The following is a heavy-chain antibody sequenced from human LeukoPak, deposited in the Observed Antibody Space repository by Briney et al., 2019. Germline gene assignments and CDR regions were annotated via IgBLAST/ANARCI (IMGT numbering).Heavy chain of an antibody. V-gene: IGHV5-51*01. J-gene: IGHJ6*03. CDR1: GYIFTSYR. CDR2: IYPGDSDT. Sequence: GASLQISCKGSGYIFTSYRIGWVRQMPGKGLEWMGIIYPGDSDTRYSPSFQGQVTISADKSISTAYLQWSSLKASDTAMYYCARRYYYDSSGHMDVWGKGTTVTVSS. CDR3: ARRYYYDSSGHMDV. D-gene: IGHD3-22*01.